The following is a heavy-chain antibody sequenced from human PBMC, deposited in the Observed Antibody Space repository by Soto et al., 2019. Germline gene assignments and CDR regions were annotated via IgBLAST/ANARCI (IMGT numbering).Heavy chain of an antibody. CDR3: AREEGLLNWFDP. D-gene: IGHD1-26*01. V-gene: IGHV3-48*01. J-gene: IGHJ5*02. CDR2: ISSSSSTI. CDR1: GFTFSSDS. Sequence: EVQLVESGGGLVQPGGSLRLSCAASGFTFSSDSMNWVRQAPGKGLEWVSYISSSSSTIYYADSVKGRFTISRDNAKNSLYLQMNSLRAEETAVYYCAREEGLLNWFDPWGQGTLVTVSS.